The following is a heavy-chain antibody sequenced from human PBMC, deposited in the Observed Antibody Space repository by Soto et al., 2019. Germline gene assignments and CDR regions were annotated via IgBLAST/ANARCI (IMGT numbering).Heavy chain of an antibody. CDR3: AKGGRQWLVTSDFNY. CDR1: GFTFSDYA. J-gene: IGHJ4*02. D-gene: IGHD6-19*01. CDR2: VSHDGRNA. V-gene: IGHV3-30*18. Sequence: ESGGGVVQPGRSLRLSCAASGFTFSDYAMHWVRQAPGKGLEWVAVVSHDGRNAHYADSVKGRLTISRDSSKNTVPLEMTSLRAEDTAVYYCAKGGRQWLVTSDFNYWGQGALVTVSS.